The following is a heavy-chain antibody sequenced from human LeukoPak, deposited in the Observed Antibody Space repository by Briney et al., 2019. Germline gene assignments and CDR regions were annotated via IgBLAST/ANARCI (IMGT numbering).Heavy chain of an antibody. Sequence: SETPSLTCTVSGGSISSYYWSWIRQPPGKGLEWIGYIYHSGSTNYNPSLRGRVTISGDTSKNQFSLKLNSVTTADTAVYYCASSSSWYRYFDSWGQGTLVTVSS. D-gene: IGHD6-13*01. CDR3: ASSSSWYRYFDS. CDR2: IYHSGST. V-gene: IGHV4-59*01. J-gene: IGHJ4*02. CDR1: GGSISSYY.